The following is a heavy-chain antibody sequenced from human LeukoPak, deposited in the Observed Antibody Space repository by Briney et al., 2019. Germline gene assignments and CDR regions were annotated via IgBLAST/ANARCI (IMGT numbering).Heavy chain of an antibody. J-gene: IGHJ2*01. CDR2: IIPIFGTE. CDR1: GGTFSSYA. V-gene: IGHV1-69*05. D-gene: IGHD6-13*01. Sequence: GASVKVSCKASGGTFSSYAISWVRQAPGQGLEWMGGIIPIFGTENYAQKFQGRVTITTDESTSTAYMELSSLRSEDTAVYYCATRTSSSWYIHDWYFDLWGRGTLVTVSS. CDR3: ATRTSSSWYIHDWYFDL.